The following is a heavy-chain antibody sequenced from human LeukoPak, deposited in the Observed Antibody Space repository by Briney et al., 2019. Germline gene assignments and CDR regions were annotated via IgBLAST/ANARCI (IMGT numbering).Heavy chain of an antibody. Sequence: ASVKVSCKASGYTFTDYYIHWVRQAPGQGLESMGWINPNSGDTNYAQKFQGRVTMSRDTSISTAYMELSRLRSDDTPVYYYARGVGSSGLLNSWGQGTLVTVSS. CDR2: INPNSGDT. J-gene: IGHJ4*02. D-gene: IGHD6-19*01. CDR1: GYTFTDYY. CDR3: ARGVGSSGLLNS. V-gene: IGHV1-2*02.